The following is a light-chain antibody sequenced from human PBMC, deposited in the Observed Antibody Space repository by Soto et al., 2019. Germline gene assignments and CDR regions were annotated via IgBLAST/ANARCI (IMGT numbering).Light chain of an antibody. Sequence: EIALTQSPATLSLSPGERATLSCRASQSVSSYLAWYQQKPGQAPRLLIYDASNRATGIPARFSGSGSGTDFTLTISSLEPEDFAVYYCQQRSNWPFTFGPGT. V-gene: IGKV3-11*01. CDR3: QQRSNWPFT. J-gene: IGKJ3*01. CDR2: DAS. CDR1: QSVSSY.